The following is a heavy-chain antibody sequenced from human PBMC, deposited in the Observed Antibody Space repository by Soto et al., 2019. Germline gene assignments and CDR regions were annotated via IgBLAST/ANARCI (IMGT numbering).Heavy chain of an antibody. V-gene: IGHV5-51*01. Sequence: GESLKILCQTSGYNFRQYYIAWVRQKPGRGLEWVGLIYPGDSDVRYSPSVQGQVSISVDRSTDTAFLQWNSLKASDSGTYYCAKQRKVKTAVGQMGFDAWGQGTLVTVSS. CDR1: GYNFRQYY. D-gene: IGHD3-22*01. CDR3: AKQRKVKTAVGQMGFDA. CDR2: IYPGDSDV. J-gene: IGHJ4*02.